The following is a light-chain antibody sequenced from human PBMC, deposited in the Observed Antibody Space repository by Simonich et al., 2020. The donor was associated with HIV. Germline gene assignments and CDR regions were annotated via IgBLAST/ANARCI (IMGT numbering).Light chain of an antibody. CDR1: NIGSKS. CDR3: QVWDSSSDHREV. J-gene: IGLJ2*01. Sequence: SYVLTQPPSVSVAPGKTARITCGRNNIGSKSVHWYQQKPGQAPVLVVYNDSDRPSGIPERLSVSNSGNTATLTISRVEAGDEADYYCQVWDSSSDHREVFGGGTKLTVL. CDR2: NDS. V-gene: IGLV3-21*03.